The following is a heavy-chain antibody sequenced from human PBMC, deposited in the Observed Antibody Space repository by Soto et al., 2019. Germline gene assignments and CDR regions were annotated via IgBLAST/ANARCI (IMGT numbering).Heavy chain of an antibody. CDR3: ARTAVDTAMVTVVYFDY. CDR2: IYYSGST. J-gene: IGHJ4*02. D-gene: IGHD5-18*01. Sequence: QLQLQESGPGLVKPSETLSLTCTVSGGSISSSSYYWGWIRQPPGKGLEWIGSIYYSGSTYYNPALKSRVTISVDTSKNQFSLKLSSVTAADTAVYYCARTAVDTAMVTVVYFDYWGQGTLVTVSS. V-gene: IGHV4-39*01. CDR1: GGSISSSSYY.